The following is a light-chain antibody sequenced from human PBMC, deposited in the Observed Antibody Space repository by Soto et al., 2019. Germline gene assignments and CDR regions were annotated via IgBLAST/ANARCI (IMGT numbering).Light chain of an antibody. Sequence: QLVLTQPPSVSEAPRQRVTISCSGGTSNIGNNAVNWYQQLPGKAPKLLIYHDDMLPSGVSDRFSGSKSGTSASLAISGLQSEDEGDYYCATWDDSLNGHVLGGGTKLTV. J-gene: IGLJ3*02. CDR2: HDD. CDR1: TSNIGNNA. CDR3: ATWDDSLNGHV. V-gene: IGLV1-36*01.